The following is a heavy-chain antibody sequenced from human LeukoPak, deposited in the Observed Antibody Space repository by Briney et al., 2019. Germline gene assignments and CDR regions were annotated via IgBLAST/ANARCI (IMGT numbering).Heavy chain of an antibody. J-gene: IGHJ4*02. Sequence: GSLRLSCAASGFTFSSYWMSWVRQPPGKGLEWIGSIYYSGSTYYNPSLKSRVTISVDTSKNQFSLKLSSVTAADTAVYYCARLLWFGSYYFDYWGQGTLVTVSS. D-gene: IGHD3-10*01. V-gene: IGHV4-39*01. CDR2: IYYSGST. CDR3: ARLLWFGSYYFDY. CDR1: GFTFSSYW.